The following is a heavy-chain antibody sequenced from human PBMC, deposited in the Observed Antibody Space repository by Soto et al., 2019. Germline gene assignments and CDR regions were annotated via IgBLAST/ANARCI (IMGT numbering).Heavy chain of an antibody. CDR2: ISAYNGNT. CDR3: ARDNRVDFWSGYYNY. D-gene: IGHD3-3*01. Sequence: GASVKVSCKASGYTFTSYGISWVRQAPGQGLEWMGWISAYNGNTNYAQKLQGRVTMTTDTSTSTAYMEVRSLRSDDTAVYYCARDNRVDFWSGYYNYWGQGTLVTVSS. V-gene: IGHV1-18*01. J-gene: IGHJ4*02. CDR1: GYTFTSYG.